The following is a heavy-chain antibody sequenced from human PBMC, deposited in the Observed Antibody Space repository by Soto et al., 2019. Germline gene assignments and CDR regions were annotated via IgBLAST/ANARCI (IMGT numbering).Heavy chain of an antibody. CDR3: ARLNGYCISTNCHGYYGMDV. CDR2: ISYSGHT. V-gene: IGHV4-59*08. Sequence: SETLSLTCTVSGGSITSITNHYCSWIRQPPGKGLEWIGYISYSGHTSYNPSLKSRVILSVATSKNQVSLNLASVTAADTAVYYCARLNGYCISTNCHGYYGMDVWGQGTTVTVSS. D-gene: IGHD2-2*03. J-gene: IGHJ6*02. CDR1: GGSITSITNHY.